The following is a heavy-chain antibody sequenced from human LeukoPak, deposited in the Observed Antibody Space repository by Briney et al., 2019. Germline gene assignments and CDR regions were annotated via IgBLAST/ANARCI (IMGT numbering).Heavy chain of an antibody. J-gene: IGHJ5*02. V-gene: IGHV3-15*01. Sequence: KTGGSLRLSCAASGFTFDDYGMSWVRQAPGKGLEWVGCIKSKTDGGTTDYAAPGKGIFTISRDDSKNTLYLKMNSLNTEDTAVYYCTTEIIAAAGHRWGQGTLVTVSS. D-gene: IGHD6-13*01. CDR1: GFTFDDYG. CDR2: IKSKTDGGTT. CDR3: TTEIIAAAGHR.